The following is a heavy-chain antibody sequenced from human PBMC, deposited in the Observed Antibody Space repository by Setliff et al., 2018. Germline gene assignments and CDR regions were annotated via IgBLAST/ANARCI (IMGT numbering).Heavy chain of an antibody. D-gene: IGHD3-22*01. V-gene: IGHV3-48*04. Sequence: ETLSLSCAASGFTFNTYSMNWVRQAPGKGLEWVSYISSSSSSIYYADSVKGRFTISRDNAKNSLYLQMNSLRAEDTAVYYCTNDRRKITMKSGGAFDIWGQGTMVTVSS. J-gene: IGHJ3*02. CDR3: TNDRRKITMKSGGAFDI. CDR2: ISSSSSSI. CDR1: GFTFNTYS.